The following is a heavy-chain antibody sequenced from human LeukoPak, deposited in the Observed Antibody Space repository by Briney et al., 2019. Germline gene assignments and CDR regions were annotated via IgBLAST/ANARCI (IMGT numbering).Heavy chain of an antibody. CDR1: GDSISGYS. Sequence: SETLSLTCSVSGDSISGYSWSWIRQPPGKGLEWIGYIYYSGDTNYNPSLKSRLSLSVDTSKKQFSLKLSSVTAADTAVYYCARTGDIVATGYMDVWGKGTTVTVSS. D-gene: IGHD5-12*01. J-gene: IGHJ6*03. CDR2: IYYSGDT. CDR3: ARTGDIVATGYMDV. V-gene: IGHV4-59*12.